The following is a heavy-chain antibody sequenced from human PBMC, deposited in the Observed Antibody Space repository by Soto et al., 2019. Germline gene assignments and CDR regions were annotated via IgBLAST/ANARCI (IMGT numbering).Heavy chain of an antibody. D-gene: IGHD4-17*01. CDR3: ARDYIRWGTRKPERFDY. CDR1: GFTFSSYW. J-gene: IGHJ4*02. Sequence: EVQLVESGGGLVQPGGSLRLSCAASGFTFSSYWMSWVRQAPGKGLEWVANIKQDGSAKYYVDSVKGRFTISRDNAKTSLYLQMNSLRAEDTDVYYCARDYIRWGTRKPERFDYWGQGTLVTVSS. V-gene: IGHV3-7*01. CDR2: IKQDGSAK.